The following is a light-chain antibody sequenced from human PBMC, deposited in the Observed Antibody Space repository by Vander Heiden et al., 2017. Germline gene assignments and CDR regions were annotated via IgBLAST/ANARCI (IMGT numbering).Light chain of an antibody. J-gene: IGKJ4*01. V-gene: IGKV1-33*01. CDR3: QQYDNRPLT. Sequence: DIQMPQPPSSLSASVGDRVTITCQASQDISTYLNWYQQKPRKAPKLLIYDASNLETGVPSRFSGSGSGTDFTFTISSLQPEDIATYYCQQYDNRPLTFGGGTKVEIK. CDR1: QDISTY. CDR2: DAS.